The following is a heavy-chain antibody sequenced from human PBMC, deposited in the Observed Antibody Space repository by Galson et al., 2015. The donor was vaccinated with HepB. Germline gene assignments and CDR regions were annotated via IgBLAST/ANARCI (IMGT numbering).Heavy chain of an antibody. CDR2: ISSSSSTI. CDR1: GFTFSSYS. V-gene: IGHV3-48*01. J-gene: IGHJ3*02. Sequence: SLRLSCAASGFTFSSYSMNWVRQAPGKGLEWVSYISSSSSTIYYADSVKGRFTISRDNAKNSLYLQMNSLRAEDTAVYYCAREGYYYDGAGIDAFDIWGQGTMVTVSS. CDR3: AREGYYYDGAGIDAFDI. D-gene: IGHD3-22*01.